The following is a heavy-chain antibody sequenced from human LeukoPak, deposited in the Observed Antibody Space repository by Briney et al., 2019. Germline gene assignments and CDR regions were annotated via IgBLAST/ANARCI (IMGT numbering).Heavy chain of an antibody. CDR3: ARDREYHYDSSGYYD. CDR1: GGTFSSYA. D-gene: IGHD3-22*01. CDR2: IIPIFGTA. J-gene: IGHJ4*02. V-gene: IGHV1-69*05. Sequence: SVKVSCKASGGTFSSYAISWVRQAPGQGLEWMGRIIPIFGTANYAQKFQGRVTITTDGSTSTAYMELSSLRSEDTAVYYCARDREYHYDSSGYYDWGKGTLVTVSS.